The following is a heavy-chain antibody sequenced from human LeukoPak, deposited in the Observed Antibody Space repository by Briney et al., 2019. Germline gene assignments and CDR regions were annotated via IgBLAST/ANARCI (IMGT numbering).Heavy chain of an antibody. V-gene: IGHV4-4*07. CDR1: GGSISSYY. Sequence: SETLSLTCPVAGGSISSYYWSCIRQPAGKGLEWIGRIYTSGSTNYNPSLKSRVTMSVDTSKNQFSLKLSSVTAADTAVYYCARDLVHRNGSGWYPLGYPWGQGTLVTVSS. CDR3: ARDLVHRNGSGWYPLGYP. CDR2: IYTSGST. J-gene: IGHJ5*02. D-gene: IGHD6-19*01.